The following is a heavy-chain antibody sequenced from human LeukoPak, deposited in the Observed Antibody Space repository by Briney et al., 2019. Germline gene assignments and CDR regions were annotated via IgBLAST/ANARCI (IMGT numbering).Heavy chain of an antibody. CDR1: GFSFSSYE. J-gene: IGHJ4*02. D-gene: IGHD2-21*01. CDR2: ISGSDGST. CDR3: ARDCGRYDY. V-gene: IGHV3-23*01. Sequence: PGGSLRLSCAASGFSFSSYEMNWVRQAPGKGLEWVSGISGSDGSTNYADSVKGRFTISRENSKNTLYLQMNSLRAEDTAVYYCARDCGRYDYWGQGTLVTVSS.